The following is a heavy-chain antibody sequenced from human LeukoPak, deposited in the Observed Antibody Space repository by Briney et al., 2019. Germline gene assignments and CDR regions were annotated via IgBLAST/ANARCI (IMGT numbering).Heavy chain of an antibody. CDR2: ISVNGGTT. J-gene: IGHJ4*02. V-gene: IGHV3-23*01. Sequence: GGPLSLSFAPPGFPFTSNALTWARQPPGEGLDWASSISVNGGTTYYADSVKGRFTVSRDSSKNTLYLQMNSLRAEDTAVYYCVKGGGNVRRYFEYWGQGTLVTVSS. CDR3: VKGGGNVRRYFEY. D-gene: IGHD4-23*01. CDR1: GFPFTSNA.